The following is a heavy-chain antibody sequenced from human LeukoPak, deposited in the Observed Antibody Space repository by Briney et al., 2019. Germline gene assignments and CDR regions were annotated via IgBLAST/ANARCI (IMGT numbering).Heavy chain of an antibody. V-gene: IGHV1-2*02. J-gene: IGHJ4*02. CDR3: ARAIGAGSYYRGQIDY. D-gene: IGHD3-10*01. CDR1: GYTFTGYY. CDR2: INPSSGAT. Sequence: ASVKVSCKAAGYTFTGYYMHWVRQAPGQGLEWMGWINPSSGATNYAQNFQGRVTMTRDTSITTAYMEVSRLRSDDTAVYYCARAIGAGSYYRGQIDYWGQGTLVTVSS.